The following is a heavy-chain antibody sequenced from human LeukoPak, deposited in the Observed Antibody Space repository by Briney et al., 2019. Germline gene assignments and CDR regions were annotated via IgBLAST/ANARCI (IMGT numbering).Heavy chain of an antibody. V-gene: IGHV1-69*13. CDR1: GYTFTSYY. CDR3: ARGMVRAMGWGNYYNGMDV. D-gene: IGHD3-10*01. CDR2: IIPVFGTT. J-gene: IGHJ6*02. Sequence: ASVKVSCKASGYTFTSYYMHWVRQAPGQGLEWMGGIIPVFGTTNYAQNLEGRVTITADESTSTAYLELSSLRSEDTAVFYCARGMVRAMGWGNYYNGMDVWGQGTTVTVSS.